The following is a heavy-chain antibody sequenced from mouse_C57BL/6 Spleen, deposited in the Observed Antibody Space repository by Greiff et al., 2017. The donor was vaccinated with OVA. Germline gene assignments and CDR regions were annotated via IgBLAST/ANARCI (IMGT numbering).Heavy chain of an antibody. Sequence: VQLKESGGDLVKPGGSLKLSCAASGFTFSSYGMSWVRQTPDKRLEWVATISSGGSYTYYPDSVKGRFTISRDNAKNTLYLQMSSLKSEDTAMYYCARQIYDYGAMDYWGQGTSVTVSS. CDR3: ARQIYDYGAMDY. V-gene: IGHV5-6*01. D-gene: IGHD2-3*01. J-gene: IGHJ4*01. CDR1: GFTFSSYG. CDR2: ISSGGSYT.